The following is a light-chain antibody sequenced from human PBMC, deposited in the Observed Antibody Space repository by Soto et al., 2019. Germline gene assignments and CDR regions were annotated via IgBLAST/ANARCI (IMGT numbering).Light chain of an antibody. CDR2: GTS. V-gene: IGKV3-20*01. CDR1: QSVSSSY. Sequence: EIVLTQSPGTLSLSPGERATLSCRASQSVSSSYLAWYQQKPGQAPRLLIYGTSSMATGIPDRFSGSGSGTDFTLTISRLEPEEFAVYYCHQYGSSPFTFGPATKVDIK. CDR3: HQYGSSPFT. J-gene: IGKJ3*01.